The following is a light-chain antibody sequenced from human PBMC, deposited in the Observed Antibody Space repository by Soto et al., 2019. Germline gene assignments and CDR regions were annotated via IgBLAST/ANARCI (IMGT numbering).Light chain of an antibody. CDR3: QQYNNWPRT. V-gene: IGKV3-20*01. CDR1: QSVTNNY. CDR2: GAS. J-gene: IGKJ3*01. Sequence: EIVLTQSPGTLSLSPGERATLSCRASQSVTNNYLAWFQQKPGQAPRLLMYGASSRATGIPDRFSGSGSGTDFTLTITRLEPEDFAVYYCQQYNNWPRTFGPGTKVDIK.